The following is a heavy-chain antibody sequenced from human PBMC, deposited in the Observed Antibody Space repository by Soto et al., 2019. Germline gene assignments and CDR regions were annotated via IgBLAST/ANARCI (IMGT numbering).Heavy chain of an antibody. CDR2: IIPNFGTA. J-gene: IGHJ2*01. CDR1: GGTFSSYT. Sequence: QVQLVQSGAEVKKPGSSVTVSCKASGGTFSSYTISWVRQAPGQWLEWMGGIIPNFGTANYAQKFQGRVTNTAYESTSTAYMEMGSLKSEDTAVYYCARGNHRWLQLWYFDLWGRGTLVAVSS. V-gene: IGHV1-69*12. CDR3: ARGNHRWLQLWYFDL. D-gene: IGHD5-12*01.